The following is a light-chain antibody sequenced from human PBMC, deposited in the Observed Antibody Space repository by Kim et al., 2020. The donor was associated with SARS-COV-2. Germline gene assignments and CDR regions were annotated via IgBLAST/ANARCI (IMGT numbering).Light chain of an antibody. CDR1: QGISNY. Sequence: DIQMTQSPSAMSASIGDRVSITCRASQGISNYLAWFQQKPGKVPKRLIYVASNLQSGVPSRFSGSGSGTEFTLTVSSLQPEDFAIYSCLQHADYPRTFRRETELEI. CDR2: VAS. V-gene: IGKV1-17*03. J-gene: IGKJ4*02. CDR3: LQHADYPRT.